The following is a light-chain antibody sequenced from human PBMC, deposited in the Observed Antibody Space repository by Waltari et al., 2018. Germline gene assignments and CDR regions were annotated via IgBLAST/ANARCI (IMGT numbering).Light chain of an antibody. CDR2: EVS. CDR3: SSYTTSSAPGV. CDR1: DSDVGAYDF. Sequence: QSALTQPASVSGSPGQSITISCSGTDSDVGAYDFVSWYQQHPGKAPHLIIYEVSTRTAGISNLFSASKAGKPASRTISGLQAEDEADYYCSSYTTSSAPGVFGTGTRVTVL. V-gene: IGLV2-14*01. J-gene: IGLJ1*01.